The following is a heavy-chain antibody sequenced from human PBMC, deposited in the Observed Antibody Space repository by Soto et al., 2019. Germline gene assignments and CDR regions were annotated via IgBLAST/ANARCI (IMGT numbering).Heavy chain of an antibody. V-gene: IGHV3-23*01. CDR1: GFTFSDFT. J-gene: IGHJ6*02. D-gene: IGHD2-21*01. CDR3: ARPFPDKTYYYSGMDV. CDR2: ISRSGDRT. Sequence: EVQLSQSGGGLVQPGESPTLSCSASGFTFSDFTMSWIRQSPGKGLEWVCTISRSGDRTFYADSVRGRLTVSRDNSKNALFLKVNSLRADDTAIYYCARPFPDKTYYYSGMDVWGQGTAVTVSS.